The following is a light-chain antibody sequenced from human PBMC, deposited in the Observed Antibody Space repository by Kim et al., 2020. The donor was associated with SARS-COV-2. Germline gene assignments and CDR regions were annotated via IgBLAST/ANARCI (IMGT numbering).Light chain of an antibody. J-gene: IGKJ2*01. CDR1: QSVGSS. CDR3: QQYNNWPYT. Sequence: EIVMTQSPATLSVSPGEGATLSCRASQSVGSSLAWYQQKPGQAPRLLIDGSSTRATGIPARFSGSGSGAGFTLTISSLQSEDFAIYYCQQYNNWPYTFGQGTKLEI. CDR2: GSS. V-gene: IGKV3-15*01.